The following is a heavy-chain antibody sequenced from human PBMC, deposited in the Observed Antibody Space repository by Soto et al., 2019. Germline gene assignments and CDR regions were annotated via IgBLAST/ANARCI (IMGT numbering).Heavy chain of an antibody. D-gene: IGHD6-13*01. V-gene: IGHV1-18*04. CDR1: GYTFTSYG. J-gene: IGHJ5*02. Sequence: ASVKVSCKASGYTFTSYGISWVRQAPGQGLEWMGWISAYNGNTNYAQKLQGRVTMTTDTSTSTAYMELRSLRSDDTAVYYCARDLYSSSYNWFDPWAQGTLVTVSS. CDR3: ARDLYSSSYNWFDP. CDR2: ISAYNGNT.